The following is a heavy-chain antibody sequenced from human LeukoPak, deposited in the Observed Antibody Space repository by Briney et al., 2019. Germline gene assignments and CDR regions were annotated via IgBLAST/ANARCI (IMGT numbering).Heavy chain of an antibody. CDR2: IYHSGST. J-gene: IGHJ5*02. CDR3: ARGAGITIFGVVTHDWFDP. D-gene: IGHD3-3*01. V-gene: IGHV4-30-2*01. Sequence: NPSETLSLTCTVSGGSISSGGYYWSWIRQPPGKGLEWIGYIYHSGSTYYNPSLKSRVTISVDRSKNQFSLKLSSVTAAGTAVYYCARGAGITIFGVVTHDWFDPWGQGTLVTVSS. CDR1: GGSISSGGYY.